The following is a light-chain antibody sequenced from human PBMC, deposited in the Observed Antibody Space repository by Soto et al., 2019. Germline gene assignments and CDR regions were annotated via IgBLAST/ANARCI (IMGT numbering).Light chain of an antibody. Sequence: QSVLTQPPSASGAPGQRVTISCSGSSSNIGSNTVNWYQQLPGTAPKLLIYTNNQRPSGVRDRFSGSRSGTSASLAISGLQSEDEADYYCAAWDDSMNGFVFGTRTKGT. V-gene: IGLV1-44*01. CDR3: AAWDDSMNGFV. J-gene: IGLJ1*01. CDR2: TNN. CDR1: SSNIGSNT.